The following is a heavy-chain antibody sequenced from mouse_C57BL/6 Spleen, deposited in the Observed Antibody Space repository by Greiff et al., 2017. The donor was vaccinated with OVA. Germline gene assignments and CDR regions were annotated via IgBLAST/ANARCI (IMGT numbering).Heavy chain of an antibody. Sequence: VQLQQPGAELVKPGASVKLSCKASGYTFTSYWMQWVKQRPGQGLEWIGEIDPSDSYTNYNQKFKGKATLTVDTSSSTAYMQLSSLTSEDSAVYYCASSSRGFAYWGQGTLVTVSA. D-gene: IGHD1-1*01. V-gene: IGHV1-50*01. CDR3: ASSSRGFAY. J-gene: IGHJ3*01. CDR1: GYTFTSYW. CDR2: IDPSDSYT.